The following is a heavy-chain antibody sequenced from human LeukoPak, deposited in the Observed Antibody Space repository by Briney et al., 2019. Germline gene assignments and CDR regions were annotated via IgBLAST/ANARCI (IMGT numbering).Heavy chain of an antibody. CDR3: ASYGDYEGYWFDP. J-gene: IGHJ5*02. CDR2: IWYDGSNK. V-gene: IGHV3-33*01. D-gene: IGHD4-17*01. CDR1: GFTFSSYG. Sequence: GGSLRLSCAASGFTFSSYGMHWVRQAPGKGLEWVAVIWYDGSNKYYADSVKGRFTISRDNSKNTLYLQMNSLRAEDTAVYYCASYGDYEGYWFDPWGQGTLVTVSS.